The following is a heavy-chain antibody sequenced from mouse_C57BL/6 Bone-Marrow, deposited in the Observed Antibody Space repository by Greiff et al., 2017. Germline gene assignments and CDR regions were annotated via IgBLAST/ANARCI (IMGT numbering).Heavy chain of an antibody. CDR3: ADDPHRDGFAY. CDR2: IYPANGNT. D-gene: IGHD3-1*01. Sequence: EVQLQQSVAELVRPGASVKISCTASGFDIKNSYMHWVKQRPEQGLEWIGRIYPANGNTKYDAKFQGKATITADKSSNTAYLQLSSLTSEVTASDSLADDPHRDGFAYWGQGTKLTVSA. CDR1: GFDIKNSY. V-gene: IGHV14-3*01. J-gene: IGHJ3*01.